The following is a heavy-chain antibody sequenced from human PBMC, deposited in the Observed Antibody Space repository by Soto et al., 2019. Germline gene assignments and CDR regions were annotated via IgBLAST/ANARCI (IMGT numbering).Heavy chain of an antibody. CDR3: ARDRQFAL. V-gene: IGHV1-69*13. CDR2: ISPIFGTA. J-gene: IGHJ4*02. Sequence: GASVKVSCKASGVTFSFYFISWLRQAPGQGLEWMGGISPIFGTANYAQKLQGRVTITADEYTSTAHMELSSLRSDDTAVYYCARDRQFALWGQGTLVTVSS. CDR1: GVTFSFYF.